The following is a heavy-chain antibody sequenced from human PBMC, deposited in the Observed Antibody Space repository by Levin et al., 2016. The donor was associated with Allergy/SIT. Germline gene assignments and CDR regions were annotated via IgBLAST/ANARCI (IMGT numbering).Heavy chain of an antibody. J-gene: IGHJ4*02. Sequence: GESLKISCAGSGFTFHSYTMNWVRQAPGKGLEWVSSISSSNIHYADSVKGRFTISRDNAKNSLYLQMNSLRAEDTAVYYCARDRHSYGDYDYWGQGTLVTVSS. V-gene: IGHV3-21*01. D-gene: IGHD4-17*01. CDR2: ISSSNI. CDR1: GFTFHSYT. CDR3: ARDRHSYGDYDY.